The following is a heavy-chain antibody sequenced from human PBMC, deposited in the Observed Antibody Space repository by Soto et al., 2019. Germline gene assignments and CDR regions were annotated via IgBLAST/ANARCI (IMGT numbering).Heavy chain of an antibody. J-gene: IGHJ4*02. CDR3: ATEGQMSSVSDWADYFEY. CDR1: GFTFSHVW. CDR2: IKRKSDGETT. Sequence: EVQLVESGGGVVEPGGSLRLSCAASGFTFSHVWMTWVRQAPGKGLEWVARIKRKSDGETTDYAAAVNGRFTISRDDSKNTLYLQINSLKTEDTAVYYCATEGQMSSVSDWADYFEYWGQGTLVTVSS. V-gene: IGHV3-15*01. D-gene: IGHD6-19*01.